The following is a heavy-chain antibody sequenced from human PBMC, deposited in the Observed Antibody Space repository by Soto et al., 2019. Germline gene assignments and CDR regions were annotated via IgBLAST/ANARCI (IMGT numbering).Heavy chain of an antibody. D-gene: IGHD3-10*01. CDR1: GGSISIYY. Sequence: PSETLSLTCTVSGGSISIYYWSWIRQPPGKGLEWIGYIYYSGSTNYNPSLKSRVTISVDTSKNQFSLKLSSVTAADTAVYYCARGEYDAFDIWGQGTMVTVSS. CDR2: IYYSGST. CDR3: ARGEYDAFDI. J-gene: IGHJ3*02. V-gene: IGHV4-59*01.